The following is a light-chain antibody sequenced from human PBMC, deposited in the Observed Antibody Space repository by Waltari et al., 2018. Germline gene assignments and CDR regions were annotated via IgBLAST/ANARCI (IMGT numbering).Light chain of an antibody. V-gene: IGKV3-20*01. Sequence: EIVLTQSPGTLSLSPGERATLSCRASQSVSSSYLAWYQQKPGQAARLLIYCASSRATGIPDRFSGSGSGTDFSLTISRLEPEDVAVYYCQQYGSSPLGTFGQGTKVEIK. CDR3: QQYGSSPLGT. J-gene: IGKJ1*01. CDR2: CAS. CDR1: QSVSSSY.